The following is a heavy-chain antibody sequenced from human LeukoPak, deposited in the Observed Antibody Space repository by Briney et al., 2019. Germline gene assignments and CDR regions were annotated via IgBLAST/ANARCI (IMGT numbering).Heavy chain of an antibody. CDR3: ARDYYGLFDY. J-gene: IGHJ4*02. CDR2: ISSSSSYI. Sequence: YXMXWXRQAPGKGLEWVSSISSSSSYIYYADSVKGRFTISRDNAKNSLYLQMNSLRAEDTAVYYCARDYYGLFDYWGQGTLVTVSS. V-gene: IGHV3-21*01. CDR1: YX. D-gene: IGHD1-26*01.